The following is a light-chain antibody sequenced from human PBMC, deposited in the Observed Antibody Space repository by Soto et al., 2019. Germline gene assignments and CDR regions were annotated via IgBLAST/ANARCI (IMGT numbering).Light chain of an antibody. CDR2: EVS. CDR1: SSDVGSYNF. Sequence: QSALTQPASVSGSLGQSVTISCTRTSSDVGSYNFVSWYQQHPGKVPKVMIYEVSKRPSGVSDRFSGSKSGNTASLTISGLQAEDEADYYCCADAGRSTYVFGTGTKVTVL. CDR3: CADAGRSTYV. V-gene: IGLV2-23*02. J-gene: IGLJ1*01.